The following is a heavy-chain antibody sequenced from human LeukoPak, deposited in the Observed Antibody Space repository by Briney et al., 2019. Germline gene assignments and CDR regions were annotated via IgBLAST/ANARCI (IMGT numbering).Heavy chain of an antibody. CDR3: ARDGVRPTNYYYGMDV. CDR2: ISSSGSTI. Sequence: GGSLRLSCAAYGFTFSSYEMNWVRQAPGKGLGWVSYISSSGSTIYYADSVKGRFTISRDNAKNSLYLQMNSLRAEDTAVYYCARDGVRPTNYYYGMDVWGQGTTVTVSS. CDR1: GFTFSSYE. V-gene: IGHV3-48*03. D-gene: IGHD1/OR15-1a*01. J-gene: IGHJ6*02.